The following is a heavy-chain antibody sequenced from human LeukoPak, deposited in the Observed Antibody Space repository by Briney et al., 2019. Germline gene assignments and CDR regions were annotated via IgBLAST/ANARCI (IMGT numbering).Heavy chain of an antibody. D-gene: IGHD2-15*01. CDR2: IYYSGST. J-gene: IGHJ4*02. CDR1: GGSISSGGYY. V-gene: IGHV4-31*03. Sequence: SETLSLTCTVSGGSISSGGYYWSWIRQHPGKGLEWIGYIYYSGSTYYNPSLKSRVTISVDTSKNQFSLKLSSVTAADTAVYYCARGDCSGGSCYFDYWGQGTLVTVSS. CDR3: ARGDCSGGSCYFDY.